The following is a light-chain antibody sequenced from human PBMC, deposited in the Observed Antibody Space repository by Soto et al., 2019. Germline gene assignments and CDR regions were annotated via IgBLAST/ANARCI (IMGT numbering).Light chain of an antibody. CDR3: CSYAGSSTMT. J-gene: IGLJ7*01. CDR2: EVS. CDR1: STDFVSYNR. Sequence: QSALTQPPSVSGSPGQSVTISCTGTSTDFVSYNRVSWYQQPPGTAPKLMIYEVSKRPSGVPDRFSGSKSGNTASLTISGLQAADEADYYCCSYAGSSTMTFGGGTQLTVL. V-gene: IGLV2-18*02.